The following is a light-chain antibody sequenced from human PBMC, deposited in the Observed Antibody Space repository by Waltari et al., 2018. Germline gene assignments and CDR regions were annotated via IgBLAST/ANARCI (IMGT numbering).Light chain of an antibody. V-gene: IGKV4-1*01. CDR3: QQYYRTPPT. J-gene: IGKJ2*01. CDR1: QTVLYSSNNKNF. CDR2: WAS. Sequence: DIVVTQSPLSLPVTPGEPATINCKSSQTVLYSSNNKNFLAWYQQKAGQPPKLLINWASTREFGVPDRFSGSGSGTDFTLTISSLQAEDVAVYYCQQYYRTPPTFGQGTKLEIK.